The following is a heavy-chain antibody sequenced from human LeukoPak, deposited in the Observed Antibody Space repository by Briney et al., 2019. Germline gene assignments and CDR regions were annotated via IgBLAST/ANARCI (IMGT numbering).Heavy chain of an antibody. J-gene: IGHJ5*02. CDR1: GYSFTSYW. Sequence: GESLQISCKGSGYSFTSYWIGWVRQMPGKGLEWMGIIYPGDSDTRYGPSFQGQVTISADKSISTAYLQWSSLKASDTAMYYCARHRYSSSEVPYNWFDPWGQGTLVTVSS. D-gene: IGHD6-13*01. CDR2: IYPGDSDT. V-gene: IGHV5-51*01. CDR3: ARHRYSSSEVPYNWFDP.